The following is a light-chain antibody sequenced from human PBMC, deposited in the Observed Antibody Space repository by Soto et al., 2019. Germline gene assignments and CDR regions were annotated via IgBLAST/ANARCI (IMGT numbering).Light chain of an antibody. CDR1: QSVSGY. CDR2: DAS. V-gene: IGKV3-11*01. J-gene: IGKJ3*01. Sequence: EIVLTQSPATLSLSPGERATLSCRASQSVSGYLAWYQQKPGQAPRLLVYDASNRAPGIPARFSGSGSGTDFTLTISILEPDDFAVYYCQQRHSWPPLFTFGPGTKVDIK. CDR3: QQRHSWPPLFT.